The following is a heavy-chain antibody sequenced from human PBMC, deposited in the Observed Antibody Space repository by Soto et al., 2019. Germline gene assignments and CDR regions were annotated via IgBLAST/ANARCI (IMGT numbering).Heavy chain of an antibody. CDR2: ISYSGRT. CDR3: ARARQYYDCEFDP. D-gene: IGHD3-22*01. Sequence: QVQLQESGPGLVKPSQTLSLTCTVSGDSISSGAYYWSWIRQHPGKGLEWIGYISYSGRTYYNPSVNSRLTISLATSEHQFSMKLTSVTAAATAMSYCARARQYYDCEFDPWGQGTLVTVSS. J-gene: IGHJ5*02. V-gene: IGHV4-31*03. CDR1: GDSISSGAYY.